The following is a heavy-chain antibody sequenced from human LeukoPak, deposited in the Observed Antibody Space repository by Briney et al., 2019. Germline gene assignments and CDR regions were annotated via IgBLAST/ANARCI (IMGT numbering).Heavy chain of an antibody. J-gene: IGHJ4*02. CDR1: GFTFSDCV. Sequence: PGGSLRLSCEASGFTFSDCVMSWVRQAPGKGLEWVSGISGSGGGTYYADSVKGRFAISRDNSKNTLYLQMNSLRAEDTAVYYCAKPLSSGWYYFDYWGQGTLVTVSS. CDR3: AKPLSSGWYYFDY. V-gene: IGHV3-23*01. D-gene: IGHD6-19*01. CDR2: ISGSGGGT.